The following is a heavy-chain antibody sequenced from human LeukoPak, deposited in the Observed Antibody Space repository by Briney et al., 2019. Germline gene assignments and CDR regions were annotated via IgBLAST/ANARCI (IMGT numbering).Heavy chain of an antibody. J-gene: IGHJ4*02. CDR3: ARAAGSSSFPGGFDY. CDR2: IYTSGST. Sequence: SETLSLTCTVSGDSISGFYWSWIRQAAGKGLEWIGHIYTSGSTNYNPSLKSRVTMSVDMSKNQFSLKLRSVTAADTAVYYCARAAGSSSFPGGFDYWGQGTLVTVSS. CDR1: GDSISGFY. V-gene: IGHV4-4*07. D-gene: IGHD6-6*01.